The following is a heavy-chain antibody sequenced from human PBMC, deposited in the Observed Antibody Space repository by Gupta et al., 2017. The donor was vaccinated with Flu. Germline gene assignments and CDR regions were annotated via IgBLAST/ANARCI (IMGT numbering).Heavy chain of an antibody. CDR2: IASDGSHK. V-gene: IGHV3-30*18. Sequence: QMQLVESGGGVVQFGTSLSLSCAASGFPFSRYGMPWVLLAPVRGLEGVADIASDGSHKDYADSVRGRFTISRDNSKNTLSLEMDSLRVEDTAVYYCAKDGPWTASCPYYCYYMDVWGKGTTVTVSS. CDR1: GFPFSRYG. D-gene: IGHD2-2*01. J-gene: IGHJ6*03. CDR3: AKDGPWTASCPYYCYYMDV.